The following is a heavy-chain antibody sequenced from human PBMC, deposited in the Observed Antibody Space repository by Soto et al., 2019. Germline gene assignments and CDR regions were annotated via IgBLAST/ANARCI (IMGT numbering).Heavy chain of an antibody. D-gene: IGHD6-13*01. Sequence: GWSLRLSCAASGFTFSSYSMDWVRQAPGKGLEWVSYISSSSSTIYYADSVKGRFTISRDNAKNSLYLQMNSLRAEDTAVYYCATALRSGIAAAGYFLDYWGQGTLVIVSP. V-gene: IGHV3-48*01. CDR1: GFTFSSYS. CDR2: ISSSSSTI. J-gene: IGHJ4*02. CDR3: ATALRSGIAAAGYFLDY.